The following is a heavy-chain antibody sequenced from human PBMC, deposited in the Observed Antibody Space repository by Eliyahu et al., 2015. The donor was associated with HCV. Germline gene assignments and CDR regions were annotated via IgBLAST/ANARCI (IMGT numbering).Heavy chain of an antibody. D-gene: IGHD5-24*01. J-gene: IGHJ4*02. V-gene: IGHV3-64*07. Sequence: EAQLVEXGGRLVPPGGSLRLXXXASGFTLSSYAMFWXRQAPGKGLEYVSAITSNGETTDYAVSVKGRFTISRDNSKNTLYLQMGSLRADDMAVYYCARGGATILDPFDNWGQGTLVTVSS. CDR2: ITSNGETT. CDR1: GFTLSSYA. CDR3: ARGGATILDPFDN.